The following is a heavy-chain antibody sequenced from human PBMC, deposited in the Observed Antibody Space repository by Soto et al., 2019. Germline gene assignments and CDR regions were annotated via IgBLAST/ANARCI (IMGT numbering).Heavy chain of an antibody. D-gene: IGHD1-26*01. CDR3: ARDLPSQGYRGDWFDL. CDR1: GFTFSTYA. V-gene: IGHV3-30*03. Sequence: QVQLVKYGGGVVQPGRSLRLSCTASGFTFSTYAMHWVRQAPGKGLEWVAVISYDGSNQYSADSVKGRFTISRDNSKNALYLQLNSLGLEDTAVFYCARDLPSQGYRGDWFDLWGQGTLGTVSS. J-gene: IGHJ5*02. CDR2: ISYDGSNQ.